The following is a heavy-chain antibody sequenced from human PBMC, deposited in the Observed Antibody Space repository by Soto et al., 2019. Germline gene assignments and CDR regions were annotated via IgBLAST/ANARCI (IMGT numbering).Heavy chain of an antibody. D-gene: IGHD6-6*01. Sequence: EVQLLESGGGLVQPGGSLRLSCAASGFTFSSYAIHWVRQAPGEGLEWVSGISGSGDSTSYTDSVKGRFTISRDNSKNTLNLQMNSLRAEDTAVYYCAKVTWQLVHTQYFHYWGQGTLVTVSS. CDR1: GFTFSSYA. V-gene: IGHV3-23*01. CDR2: ISGSGDST. CDR3: AKVTWQLVHTQYFHY. J-gene: IGHJ4*02.